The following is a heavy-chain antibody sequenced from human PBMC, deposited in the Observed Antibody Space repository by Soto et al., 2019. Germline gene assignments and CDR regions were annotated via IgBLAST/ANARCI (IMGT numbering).Heavy chain of an antibody. CDR3: ARPPNPWEPYAFHI. CDR2: VNPHSGAT. J-gene: IGHJ3*02. CDR1: GYTFTAYY. D-gene: IGHD1-26*01. Sequence: ASVKVSCKASGYTFTAYYIHWLRQAPGQGLEWMGWVNPHSGATVFAQKFLGSVTLTTDTSINTAYVELTSLTSDDTALYYCARPPNPWEPYAFHIWGHGTLVTVS. V-gene: IGHV1-2*04.